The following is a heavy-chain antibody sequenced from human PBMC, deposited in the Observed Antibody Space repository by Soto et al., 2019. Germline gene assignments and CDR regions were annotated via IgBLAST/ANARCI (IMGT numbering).Heavy chain of an antibody. CDR1: GFTFSSYA. D-gene: IGHD3-10*01. V-gene: IGHV3-23*01. CDR3: AGVVRGQGRGY. J-gene: IGHJ4*02. Sequence: GESLKISCAASGFTFSSYAMSWVRQAPGKGLEWVSAISGSGGSTYYADSVKGRFTISRDNSKNTLYLQMNSLRAEDTAVYYCAGVVRGQGRGYWGQGTLVTVSS. CDR2: ISGSGGST.